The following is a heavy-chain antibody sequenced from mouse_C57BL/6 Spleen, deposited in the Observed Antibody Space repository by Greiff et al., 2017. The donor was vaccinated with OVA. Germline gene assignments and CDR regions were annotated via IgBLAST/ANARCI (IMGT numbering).Heavy chain of an antibody. CDR3: ARSGGSGYYYTFFAY. J-gene: IGHJ3*01. V-gene: IGHV1-22*01. CDR1: GYTFTDYN. D-gene: IGHD2-3*01. Sequence: EVQLKESGPELVKPGASVKMSCKASGYTFTDYNMHWVKQSHGKSLEWIGYINPNNGGTSYNQKFKGKATLTVNKSSSTAYMELRSLTSEDSAVYDCARSGGSGYYYTFFAYWGQGTLVTVSA. CDR2: INPNNGGT.